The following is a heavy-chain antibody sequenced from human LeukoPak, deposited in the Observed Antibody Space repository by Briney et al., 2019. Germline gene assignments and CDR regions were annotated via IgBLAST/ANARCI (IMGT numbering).Heavy chain of an antibody. CDR1: GGTFSSYA. CDR3: ATDEGWELLGNYLDY. D-gene: IGHD1-26*01. V-gene: IGHV1-69*01. CDR2: IIPIFGTA. Sequence: SVKVSCKASGGTFSSYAISWVRQAPGQGLEWMGGIIPIFGTANYAQKFQGRVTITADESTSTAYMELSSLRFEDTAVYYCATDEGWELLGNYLDYWGQGTLVTVSS. J-gene: IGHJ4*02.